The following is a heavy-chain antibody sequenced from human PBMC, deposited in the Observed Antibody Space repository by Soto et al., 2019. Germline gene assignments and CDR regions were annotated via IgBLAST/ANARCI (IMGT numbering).Heavy chain of an antibody. CDR1: GGTISSYA. CDR2: IIPIFGTA. J-gene: IGHJ6*02. Sequence: QVQLVQSGAEVKKPGSSVKVSCKASGGTISSYAISWVRQAPGQGLEWMGGIIPIFGTANYAQKFQGRVTITADESTSTAYMELSSLRSEDTAVYYCARAPSHTWEPSDYYYGMDVWGQGTTVTVSS. V-gene: IGHV1-69*01. D-gene: IGHD1-26*01. CDR3: ARAPSHTWEPSDYYYGMDV.